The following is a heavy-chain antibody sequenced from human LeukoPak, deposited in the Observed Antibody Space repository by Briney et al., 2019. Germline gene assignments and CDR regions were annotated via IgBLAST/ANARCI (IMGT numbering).Heavy chain of an antibody. D-gene: IGHD5-18*01. Sequence: PSETLSLTCTVSGGSISIYYWSWIRQPAGKGLEWIGRIYTSGSTNYNPSLKSRVTMSVDTSKNQFSLKLSSVTAADTAVYYCARDRRIQLKQGFDYWGQGTLVTVSS. CDR1: GGSISIYY. J-gene: IGHJ4*02. V-gene: IGHV4-4*07. CDR2: IYTSGST. CDR3: ARDRRIQLKQGFDY.